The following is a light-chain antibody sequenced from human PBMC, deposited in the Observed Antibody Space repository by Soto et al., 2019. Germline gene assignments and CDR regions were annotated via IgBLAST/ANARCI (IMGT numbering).Light chain of an antibody. Sequence: EIVLTQSPGTLSLSPGERATLSCRASQSVSSSYLAWYQQKPGQAPRLLIYGASSRANGIPDRFSGSGSGTDFTLTISRLEPEDFAVYYCQQSGSSPPFTFGPGTKVDIK. CDR1: QSVSSSY. CDR3: QQSGSSPPFT. V-gene: IGKV3-20*01. CDR2: GAS. J-gene: IGKJ3*01.